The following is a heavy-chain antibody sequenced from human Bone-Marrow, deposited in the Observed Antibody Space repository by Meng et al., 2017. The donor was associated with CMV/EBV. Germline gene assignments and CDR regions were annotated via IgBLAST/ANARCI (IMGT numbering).Heavy chain of an antibody. CDR2: IYYSGST. J-gene: IGHJ6*01. V-gene: IGHV4-59*01. CDR1: GGSISSYY. Sequence: GSLRLSCTVSGGSISSYYWSWIRQPPGKGLEWIGYIYYSGSTNYNPSLKSRVTISVDTSKNQFSLKLSSVTAADTAVYYCARGGYSYGFVVWGQGTTVNGAS. D-gene: IGHD5-18*01. CDR3: ARGGYSYGFVV.